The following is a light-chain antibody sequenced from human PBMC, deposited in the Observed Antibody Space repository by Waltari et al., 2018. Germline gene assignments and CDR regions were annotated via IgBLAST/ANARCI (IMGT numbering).Light chain of an antibody. CDR1: QTIGNS. Sequence: EIVLTQSPGCRSVTPKERVTIICRAGQTIGNSLHWYQQKPNKAPKLLINYASQSFPGVPSRFSGSGSGTDFTLTIDSLEPEDAATYFCHQSSSLPYSFGQGTKLEIK. CDR2: YAS. V-gene: IGKV6-21*01. CDR3: HQSSSLPYS. J-gene: IGKJ2*01.